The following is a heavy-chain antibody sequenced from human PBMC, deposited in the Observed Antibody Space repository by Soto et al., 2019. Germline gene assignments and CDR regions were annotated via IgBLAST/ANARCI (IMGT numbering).Heavy chain of an antibody. D-gene: IGHD6-6*01. V-gene: IGHV1-18*01. J-gene: IGHJ6*03. Sequence: ASVKVSCKASGYTFTSYGLSWVRQAPGQGLEWMGWISGYNANTNYEQKFQGRVNMTRDTSTSIAYMELTSLRSDDTAVYYCARDSRLVSPNNNYYYYMDVWGNGTTVTVSS. CDR2: ISGYNANT. CDR1: GYTFTSYG. CDR3: ARDSRLVSPNNNYYYYMDV.